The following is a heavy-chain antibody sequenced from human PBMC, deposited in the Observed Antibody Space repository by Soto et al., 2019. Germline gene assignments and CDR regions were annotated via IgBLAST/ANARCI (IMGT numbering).Heavy chain of an antibody. V-gene: IGHV3-30-3*01. CDR2: ISYDGSNK. CDR1: GFTFSSYA. Sequence: GGSLRLSCAASGFTFSSYAMHWVRQAPGKGLEWVAVISYDGSNKYYADSVKGRFTISRDNSKNTLYLQMNSLRAEDTAVYYCARGGITMIVVVTTPFDYWGQGTLVTVSS. CDR3: ARGGITMIVVVTTPFDY. D-gene: IGHD3-22*01. J-gene: IGHJ4*02.